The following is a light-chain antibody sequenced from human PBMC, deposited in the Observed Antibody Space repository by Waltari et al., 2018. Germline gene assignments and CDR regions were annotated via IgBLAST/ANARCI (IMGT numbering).Light chain of an antibody. J-gene: IGKJ4*01. V-gene: IGKV3-11*01. Sequence: EIVLTQSPATLSLSPGERATLFCRASESVSNYLAWYQQIPGQAPRPLIYDASNRATGIPARFSGSGSGTDFTLTISSLEAEDFAVYYCQQRSNRLLSFGGGTKVEIK. CDR3: QQRSNRLLS. CDR1: ESVSNY. CDR2: DAS.